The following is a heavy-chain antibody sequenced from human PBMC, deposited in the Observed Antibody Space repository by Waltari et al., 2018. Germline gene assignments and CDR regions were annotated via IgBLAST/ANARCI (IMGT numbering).Heavy chain of an antibody. J-gene: IGHJ4*02. CDR2: INHSGST. Sequence: QVQLQQWGAGLLKPSETLSLTCAVYGGSFSGYYWSWIRQPPGKGLRWLGEINHSGSTNDNPSLKGRVTISVDTSKNQFSLKLGAVTAADTAVYYCARGPPVWGGYYIQARRHYFDYWGQGTLVTVSS. D-gene: IGHD3-3*01. CDR1: GGSFSGYY. CDR3: ARGPPVWGGYYIQARRHYFDY. V-gene: IGHV4-34*01.